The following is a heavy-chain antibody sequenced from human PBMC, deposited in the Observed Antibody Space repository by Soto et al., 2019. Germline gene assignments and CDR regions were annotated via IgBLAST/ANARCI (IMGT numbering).Heavy chain of an antibody. D-gene: IGHD6-13*01. J-gene: IGHJ5*02. CDR3: AIPIAATDTLCRWFDP. V-gene: IGHV1-2*02. Sequence: GAPVKVSCKAFGYTFTTCYLHCLRQAPGQGLEWVGWMNPHTGATKYAQKFQGRVTMTRDTSIGAAFMELTRLTSDDTAMYYCAIPIAATDTLCRWFDPWGQGTLVTVSS. CDR1: GYTFTTCY. CDR2: MNPHTGAT.